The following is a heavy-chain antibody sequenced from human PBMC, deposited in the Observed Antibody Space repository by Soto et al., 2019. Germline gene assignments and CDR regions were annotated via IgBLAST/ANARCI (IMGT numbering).Heavy chain of an antibody. J-gene: IGHJ4*02. CDR2: ISGSGGST. CDR1: GFTFSSYA. CDR3: AKGAYYYDSSGYCVFDY. Sequence: LRLSCAASGFTFSSYAMSWVRQAPGKGLEWVSAISGSGGSTYYADSVKGRFTISRDNSKNTLYLQMNSLRAEDTAVYYCAKGAYYYDSSGYCVFDYWGQGTLVTVSS. D-gene: IGHD3-22*01. V-gene: IGHV3-23*01.